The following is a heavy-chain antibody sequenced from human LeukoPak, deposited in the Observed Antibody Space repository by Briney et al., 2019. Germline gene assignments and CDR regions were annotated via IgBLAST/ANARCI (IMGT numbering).Heavy chain of an antibody. CDR3: AKGSPYTVPYFDY. Sequence: SETLSLTCTVSGGSISSYYWSWIRQPPGKGLEWIGYIYYSGSTNYNPSLKSRVTISVDTSKNQFSLKLSSVTAADTAVYYCAKGSPYTVPYFDYWGQGTLVTVSS. CDR1: GGSISSYY. J-gene: IGHJ4*02. CDR2: IYYSGST. V-gene: IGHV4-59*01. D-gene: IGHD2-15*01.